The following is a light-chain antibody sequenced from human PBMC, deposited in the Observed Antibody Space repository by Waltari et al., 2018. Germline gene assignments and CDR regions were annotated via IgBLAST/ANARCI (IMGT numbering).Light chain of an antibody. CDR3: QQYGSPLWS. CDR2: RTS. V-gene: IGKV3-20*01. Sequence: EIVLTQSPDTLSLSPGERATPSCRASQTLSSSYLAGYQQKPGQAPRLLIYRTSSRATGIPDRFSGSGSGTDFSLTINRLEPEDSAVYYCQQYGSPLWSFGQGTKVEIK. J-gene: IGKJ1*01. CDR1: QTLSSSY.